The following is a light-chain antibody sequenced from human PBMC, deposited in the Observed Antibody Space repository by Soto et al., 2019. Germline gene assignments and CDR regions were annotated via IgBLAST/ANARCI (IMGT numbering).Light chain of an antibody. V-gene: IGLV2-14*01. CDR3: SSYTSISTVV. J-gene: IGLJ2*01. CDR1: SSDVGGYNY. CDR2: DVS. Sequence: QSVLTQPASVSGSPGQSITISCTGTSSDVGGYNYVSWYQQHPGKAPKLMIYDVSNRPSGVSNRFSGSKSGNTASLTISGLQAEDEGDYYCSSYTSISTVVFGGGTKMTVI.